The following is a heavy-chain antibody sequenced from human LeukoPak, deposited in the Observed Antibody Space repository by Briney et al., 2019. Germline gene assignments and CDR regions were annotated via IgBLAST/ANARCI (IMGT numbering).Heavy chain of an antibody. CDR2: FAREVDDT. CDR3: TTGMANEYAGNDY. CDR1: GYHLSELS. V-gene: IGHV1-24*01. J-gene: IGHJ4*02. Sequence: ASVKVSCKVSGYHLSELSIHWVRQTAGKGLEWMAGFAREVDDTIYSENFQGRVTMTEDTSTDTAYMELSSLTFDDTAVYYCTTGMANEYAGNDYWGQGTLVTVSS. D-gene: IGHD4-23*01.